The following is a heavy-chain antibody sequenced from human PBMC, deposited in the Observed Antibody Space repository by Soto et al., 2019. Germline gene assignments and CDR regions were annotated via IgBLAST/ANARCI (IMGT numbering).Heavy chain of an antibody. CDR1: GASISSDDYY. CDR3: AREVNNYYGMDV. V-gene: IGHV4-30-4*01. J-gene: IGHJ6*02. CDR2: ISYSGST. Sequence: QVQLQESGPGLVKPSQTLSLTCSISGASISSDDYYWSWFRQPPGKGLEWIGYISYSGSTYYNPSLKCRITISVDTSKTQFSLILSSVTAADTAVFYCAREVNNYYGMDVWGQGTKVTVSS.